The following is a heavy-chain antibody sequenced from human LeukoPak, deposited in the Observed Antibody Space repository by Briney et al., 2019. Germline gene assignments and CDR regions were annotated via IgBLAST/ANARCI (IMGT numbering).Heavy chain of an antibody. CDR3: ARLAYYYGSGSYWPLPTNFDY. CDR1: GGSISSSSYY. CDR2: IYYSGST. J-gene: IGHJ4*02. V-gene: IGHV4-39*01. Sequence: PSETLSLTCTVSGGSISSSSYYWGWIRQPPGRGLEWIGSIYYSGSTYYNPSLKSRVTISVDTSKNQFSLKLSSVTAADTAVYYCARLAYYYGSGSYWPLPTNFDYWGQGTLVTVSS. D-gene: IGHD3-10*01.